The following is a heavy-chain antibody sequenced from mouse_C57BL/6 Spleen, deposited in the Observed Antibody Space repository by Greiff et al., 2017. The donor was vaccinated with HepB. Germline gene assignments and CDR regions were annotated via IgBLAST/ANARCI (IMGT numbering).Heavy chain of an antibody. J-gene: IGHJ2*01. CDR1: GYTFTDYY. V-gene: IGHV1-76*01. D-gene: IGHD1-1*01. CDR2: IYPGSGNT. Sequence: QVHVKQSGAELVRPGASVKLSCKASGYTFTDYYINWVKQRPGQGLEWIARIYPGSGNTYYNEKFKGKATLTAEKSSSTAYMQLRSLTSEDSAVYLCAREGTTVDYWGQGTTLTVSS. CDR3: AREGTTVDY.